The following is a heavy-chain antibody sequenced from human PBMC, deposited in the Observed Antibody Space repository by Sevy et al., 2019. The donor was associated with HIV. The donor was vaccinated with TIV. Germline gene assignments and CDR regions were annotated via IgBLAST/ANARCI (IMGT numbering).Heavy chain of an antibody. CDR3: VKDRIHYGSGRFFQH. D-gene: IGHD3-10*01. CDR2: ISSNGGST. J-gene: IGHJ1*01. Sequence: GGCLRLSCSASGFTFSSYAMHWVRQAPGKGLEYVSAISSNGGSTYYADSVKGRFTISRDNSKNTLYLQMSSLRAEDTAVCYCVKDRIHYGSGRFFQHWGQGTLVTVSS. V-gene: IGHV3-64D*06. CDR1: GFTFSSYA.